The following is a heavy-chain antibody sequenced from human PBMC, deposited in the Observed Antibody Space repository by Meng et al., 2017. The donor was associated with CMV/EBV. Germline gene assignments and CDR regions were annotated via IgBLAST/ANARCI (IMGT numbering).Heavy chain of an antibody. J-gene: IGHJ4*02. V-gene: IGHV1-8*03. CDR3: ASGSSGDSSSSGFFDY. CDR1: AYTFTSYD. Sequence: ASVKVSCRASAYTFTSYDINWVRQATGQGLEWMGWMNPNSGNTGYAKKFQGRVTITRNTSISTAYIELSSLRSEDTAVYYCASGSSGDSSSSGFFDYWGQGTLVTVSS. D-gene: IGHD6-6*01. CDR2: MNPNSGNT.